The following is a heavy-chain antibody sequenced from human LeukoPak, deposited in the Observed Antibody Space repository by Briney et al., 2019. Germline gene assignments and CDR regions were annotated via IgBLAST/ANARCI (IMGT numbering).Heavy chain of an antibody. CDR2: IYTSGST. Sequence: PSEPLSLTCTVSGRPISRYYWRWIRRPAGKGLQWIGRIYTSGSTNYNPSLKTRVTVSVDTYKNQFSLKLSSVTAADTAMYYCARLNPVSGSYYYFDYWGQGTRVSVSS. CDR3: ARLNPVSGSYYYFDY. D-gene: IGHD2-21*01. J-gene: IGHJ4*02. CDR1: GRPISRYY. V-gene: IGHV4-4*07.